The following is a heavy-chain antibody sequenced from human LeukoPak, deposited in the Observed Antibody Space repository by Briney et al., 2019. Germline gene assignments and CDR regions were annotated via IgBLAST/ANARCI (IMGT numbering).Heavy chain of an antibody. V-gene: IGHV3-49*04. Sequence: GRCLRLSCTASVLTLSDYAMSGVRRAPRRGQEWVGFIRSKAYGGTTEYAASVKGRFTISRDDSKNIAYLQMNSLKTEDTAVYYCTRGKGDQGWYWGQGTLVTVSS. CDR1: VLTLSDYA. CDR2: IRSKAYGGTT. D-gene: IGHD2-15*01. J-gene: IGHJ4*02. CDR3: TRGKGDQGWY.